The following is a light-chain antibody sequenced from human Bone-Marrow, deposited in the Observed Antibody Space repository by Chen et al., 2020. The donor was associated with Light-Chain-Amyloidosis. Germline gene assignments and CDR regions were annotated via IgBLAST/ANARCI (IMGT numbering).Light chain of an antibody. CDR3: CSYAGSNNLL. CDR1: SSDVGGYDY. Sequence: QSALAPPPSPSGSPVQAVTISCTGSSSDVGGYDYVSWYQQHPGKVPKVVIYEVSKRPSGVPDRFSGSKSGNTASLTVSGLQAEDEADYYCCSYAGSNNLLFGGGTKLTVL. V-gene: IGLV2-8*01. J-gene: IGLJ2*01. CDR2: EVS.